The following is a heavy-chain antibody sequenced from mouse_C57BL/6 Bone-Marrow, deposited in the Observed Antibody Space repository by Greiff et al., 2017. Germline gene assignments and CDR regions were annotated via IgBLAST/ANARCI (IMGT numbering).Heavy chain of an antibody. CDR3: SSFDGNYFDF. V-gene: IGHV14-4*01. CDR2: IDPELVDT. J-gene: IGHJ2*01. Sequence: VQLQQSGAELVRPGASVTLSCTASVFNIKDDYIHCVKQRPEQGLEWIGWIDPELVDTESASKFQGKATITSDTSSNTASLQLSSLTSEDTAVYYCSSFDGNYFDFWGQGTPLTVAS. D-gene: IGHD2-3*01. CDR1: VFNIKDDY.